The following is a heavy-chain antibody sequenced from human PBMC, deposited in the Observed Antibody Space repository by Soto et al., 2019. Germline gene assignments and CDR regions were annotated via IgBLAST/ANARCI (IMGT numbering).Heavy chain of an antibody. CDR1: GFTFSSYA. CDR2: ISGSGGST. CDR3: AKAPGGANWGLPFDY. J-gene: IGHJ4*02. D-gene: IGHD7-27*01. Sequence: EVQLLESGGGLVQPGGSLRLSCAASGFTFSSYAMSWVRQAPGKGLEWVSAISGSGGSTYYADSVKGRFTISRDNSKNTMYLQMTSLRAEDTAVYYCAKAPGGANWGLPFDYWVQGTLVTVSS. V-gene: IGHV3-23*01.